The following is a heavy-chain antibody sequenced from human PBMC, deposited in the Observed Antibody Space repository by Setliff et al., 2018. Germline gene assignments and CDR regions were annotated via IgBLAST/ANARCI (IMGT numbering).Heavy chain of an antibody. Sequence: SETLSLTCAVSGGSISSSNWWSWVRQPPGKGLEWIGEIYHSGSTNYNPSLKSRVTISLDTPENQFSLELSSVTAADTAVYYCARSRTIAVKGGVFAVWGRGTLVTVSS. D-gene: IGHD6-19*01. V-gene: IGHV4-4*02. J-gene: IGHJ2*01. CDR3: ARSRTIAVKGGVFAV. CDR1: GGSISSSNW. CDR2: IYHSGST.